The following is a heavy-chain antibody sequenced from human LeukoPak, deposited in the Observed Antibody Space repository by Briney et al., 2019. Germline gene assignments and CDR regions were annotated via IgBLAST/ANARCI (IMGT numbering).Heavy chain of an antibody. Sequence: SETLSLTCAVYGGSFSGYYWSWIRQPPGKGLEWIGYIYYSGSTNYNPSLKSRVTISVDTSKNQFSLKLSSVTAADTAVYYCARDTLNYDSSGYYFDAFDIWGQGTMVTVSS. CDR3: ARDTLNYDSSGYYFDAFDI. J-gene: IGHJ3*02. D-gene: IGHD3-22*01. CDR2: IYYSGST. V-gene: IGHV4-59*01. CDR1: GGSFSGYY.